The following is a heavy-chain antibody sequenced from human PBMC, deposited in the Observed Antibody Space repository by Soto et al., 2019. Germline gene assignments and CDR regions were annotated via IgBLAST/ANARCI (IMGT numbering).Heavy chain of an antibody. V-gene: IGHV1-69*13. CDR3: ARSSPYIVVRKPTGNQDYYGMDV. D-gene: IGHD2-2*01. Sequence: SVKVSCKASGGTFSNYTISWVRQAPGQGLEWMGGIIPVFGTTDYEQKFQGRVTITADGSTSTAYMKLSSLRSADTAVYYCARSSPYIVVRKPTGNQDYYGMDVWGQGTTVTVSS. CDR2: IIPVFGTT. CDR1: GGTFSNYT. J-gene: IGHJ6*02.